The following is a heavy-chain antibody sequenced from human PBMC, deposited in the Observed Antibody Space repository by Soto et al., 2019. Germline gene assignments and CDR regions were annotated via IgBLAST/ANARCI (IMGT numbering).Heavy chain of an antibody. D-gene: IGHD6-19*01. Sequence: GGSLRLSCAASGFTFSSYSMNWVRQAPGKGLEWVSSISSSSSYIYYADSVKGRFTISRANAKNSLYLQMNSLRAEDTAVYYCARAHSSVWVPYYYGMDVWGQGTTVTVSS. CDR3: ARAHSSVWVPYYYGMDV. J-gene: IGHJ6*02. CDR2: ISSSSSYI. CDR1: GFTFSSYS. V-gene: IGHV3-21*01.